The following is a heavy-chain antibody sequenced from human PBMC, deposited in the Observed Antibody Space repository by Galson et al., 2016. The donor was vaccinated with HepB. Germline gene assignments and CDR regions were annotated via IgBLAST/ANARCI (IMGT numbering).Heavy chain of an antibody. CDR3: ARPGPNTKDWYSSWVNDAFDI. Sequence: QSGAEVKKPGESLTISCKGSGYIFSTYWIGWVRQMPGKGLEWMGIIYPRDSNTRYSPSFRGQVTMSADKSISTAYLKWSSLKASDTATYYCARPGPNTKDWYSSWVNDAFDIWGQGTMVTVSS. CDR2: IYPRDSNT. V-gene: IGHV5-51*01. D-gene: IGHD2-21*02. J-gene: IGHJ3*02. CDR1: GYIFSTYW.